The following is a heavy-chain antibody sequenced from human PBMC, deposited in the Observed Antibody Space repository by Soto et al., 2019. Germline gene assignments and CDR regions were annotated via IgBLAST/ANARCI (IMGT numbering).Heavy chain of an antibody. V-gene: IGHV1-69*12. Sequence: QVQLVQSGAEVKKPGSSVQVSCKSSGGTFSNYRFSWVRQAPGQGLECMGVIVHIFGAEHPQKFQGRVTITADESTNTVFMELRGLRSEDTAVYYCARGGSDYEGSGYYQGHVWGQGTTVTVSS. CDR3: ARGGSDYEGSGYYQGHV. CDR2: IVHIFGA. D-gene: IGHD3-22*01. J-gene: IGHJ6*02. CDR1: GGTFSNYR.